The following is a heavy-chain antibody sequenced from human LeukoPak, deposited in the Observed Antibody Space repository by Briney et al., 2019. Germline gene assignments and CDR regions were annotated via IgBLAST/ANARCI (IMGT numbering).Heavy chain of an antibody. D-gene: IGHD3-16*01. Sequence: GGSLRLSCAASGFSFSSYAMSWARQGQGTGLEWVSGISSRGGTTDYADFVKGRFTMSRDNSKNTLYLQMHSLRAEDTAVYYCAKDLKGLYDYVRGSYAVDIWGQGTTVTVSS. J-gene: IGHJ3*02. CDR1: GFSFSSYA. CDR2: ISSRGGTT. CDR3: AKDLKGLYDYVRGSYAVDI. V-gene: IGHV3-23*01.